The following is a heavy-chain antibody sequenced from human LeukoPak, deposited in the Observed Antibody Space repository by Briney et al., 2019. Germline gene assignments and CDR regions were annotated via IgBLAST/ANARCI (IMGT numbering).Heavy chain of an antibody. CDR1: GFTFSSYG. CDR2: IRYDGSNK. J-gene: IGHJ4*02. Sequence: GGSLRLSCAASGFTFSSYGMHWVRRAPGKGLEWVAFIRYDGSNKYYADSVKGRFTISRDNSKNTLYLQMNSLRAEDTAVYYCASLGYCSGGSCSDYWGQGTLVTVSS. D-gene: IGHD2-15*01. CDR3: ASLGYCSGGSCSDY. V-gene: IGHV3-30*02.